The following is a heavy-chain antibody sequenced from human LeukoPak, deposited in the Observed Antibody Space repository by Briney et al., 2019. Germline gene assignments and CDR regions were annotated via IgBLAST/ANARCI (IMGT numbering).Heavy chain of an antibody. V-gene: IGHV4-4*02. Sequence: PSETLSLTCAVSGDSLNTNTWWSWVRQPPGKGLEWIGSIYYSGSTYYNPSLKSRVTISVDTSKNQFSLELSSVTAADTAMYFCVREEMPGKFDYWGQGTLVTVSS. CDR1: GDSLNTNTW. J-gene: IGHJ4*02. CDR3: VREEMPGKFDY. D-gene: IGHD1-26*01. CDR2: IYYSGST.